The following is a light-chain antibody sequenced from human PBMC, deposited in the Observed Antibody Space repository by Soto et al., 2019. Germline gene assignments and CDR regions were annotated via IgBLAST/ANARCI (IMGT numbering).Light chain of an antibody. CDR1: QSVSSN. CDR2: GAS. V-gene: IGKV3-15*01. J-gene: IGKJ1*01. Sequence: EVVMTQSPDTLSVSPGERATLSCRASQSVSSNLAGYQQRLGQAPRLLIYGASTRATGISARISGSGSGTEFTLTISSLQSEDFAIYYCQQYNNWPRTFGQGTRVEIK. CDR3: QQYNNWPRT.